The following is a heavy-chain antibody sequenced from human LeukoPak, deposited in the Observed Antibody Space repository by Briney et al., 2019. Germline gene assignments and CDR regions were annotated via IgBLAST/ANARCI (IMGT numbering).Heavy chain of an antibody. V-gene: IGHV3-64*02. Sequence: PGGSLRLSCAASGFSFRGYGMHWVRQAPGKGLEYVSAISADGGTTYYADSVKDRFIISRDNAKNTLYLQMGSLRNEDMDVYYCARGRGGPPFDYWGQGTLVIVSS. CDR1: GFSFRGYG. CDR3: ARGRGGPPFDY. CDR2: ISADGGTT. J-gene: IGHJ4*02.